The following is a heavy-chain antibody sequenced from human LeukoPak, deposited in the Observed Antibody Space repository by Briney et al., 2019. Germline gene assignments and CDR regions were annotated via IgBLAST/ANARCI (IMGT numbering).Heavy chain of an antibody. CDR3: TRGLRAEY. V-gene: IGHV4-59*01. CDR1: GGSISSYY. J-gene: IGHJ4*02. CDR2: IYNSVNT. D-gene: IGHD4-17*01. Sequence: SETLSLTCTVSGGSISSYYWTWIRQPPGKGLEWIGYIYNSVNTNSDPSLKSRVTISVDKSKNQFSLKLRSVTAADTVVYYCTRGLRAEYWGQGTLVTVSS.